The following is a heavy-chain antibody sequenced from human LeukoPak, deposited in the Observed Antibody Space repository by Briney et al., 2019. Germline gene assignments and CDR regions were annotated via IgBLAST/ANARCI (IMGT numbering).Heavy chain of an antibody. V-gene: IGHV3-23*01. J-gene: IGHJ5*02. D-gene: IGHD2-21*02. Sequence: GGSLRLSCAASGCTFSSYARSWVRQAPGKGLEWVSANSGSGGSTYYADSVKGRFTISRDNSKNTLYLQMNSLRAEDTAVYYCAKDSYAYCGGDCYSNWFDPWGQGTLVTVSS. CDR3: AKDSYAYCGGDCYSNWFDP. CDR1: GCTFSSYA. CDR2: NSGSGGST.